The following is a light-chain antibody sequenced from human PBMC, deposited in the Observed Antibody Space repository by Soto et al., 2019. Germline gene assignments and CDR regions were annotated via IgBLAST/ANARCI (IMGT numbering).Light chain of an antibody. CDR2: DVN. CDR1: SSDIGGYNY. V-gene: IGLV2-8*01. J-gene: IGLJ1*01. CDR3: SSHAGNNNPFV. Sequence: QSALTQPPSASGSPGQSVTISCTGTSSDIGGYNYVSWYQQHPGKAPKVMIYDVNKRPSGVPDRFSGSKSGNTASLTVSGLQAEDEDDYYCSSHAGNNNPFVFGTGTKVTVL.